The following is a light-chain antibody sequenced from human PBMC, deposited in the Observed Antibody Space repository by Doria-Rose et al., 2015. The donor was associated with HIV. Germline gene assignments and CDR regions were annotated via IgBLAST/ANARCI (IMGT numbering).Light chain of an antibody. V-gene: IGKV4-1*01. J-gene: IGKJ3*01. CDR1: QSLLYTSKNY. CDR2: WAS. Sequence: DIRVTQSPESLGMSLGERATLNCKSNQSLLYTSKNYLAWYQQKPGQPPKLLIYWASTRQSGVPARFSGSGSGTDFTLTISSLEAEDVAVYHCQQYYDTPSFGPGITVDIK. CDR3: QQYYDTPS.